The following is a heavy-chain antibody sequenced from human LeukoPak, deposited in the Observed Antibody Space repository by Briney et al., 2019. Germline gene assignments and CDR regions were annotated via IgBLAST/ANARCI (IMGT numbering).Heavy chain of an antibody. V-gene: IGHV1-8*01. D-gene: IGHD4/OR15-4a*01. CDR1: GYTITRYD. CDR2: MNPNSGNT. CDR3: ARGSLQYGVDY. J-gene: IGHJ4*02. Sequence: ASVKVSCKASGYTITRYDINWVRQATGQGLEWMGWMNPNSGNTGYAQKFQGRVTMTRNTSISTAYMELSSLRSEDTAVYYCARGSLQYGVDYWGQGTLVTVSS.